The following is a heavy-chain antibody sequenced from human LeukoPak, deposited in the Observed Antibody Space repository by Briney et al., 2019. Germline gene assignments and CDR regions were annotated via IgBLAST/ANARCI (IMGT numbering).Heavy chain of an antibody. CDR3: ARGRRSSGRHDASDI. CDR1: GGSISSYY. V-gene: IGHV4-59*01. Sequence: PSETLSLTCTVSGGSISSYYWSWIRQPPGKGLEWIGYIYYSGNTNYNPSLKSRVTISVDTSKNQFSLKLNSVTAADTAVYYCARGRRSSGRHDASDIWGQGTLVTVSS. J-gene: IGHJ3*02. CDR2: IYYSGNT. D-gene: IGHD6-25*01.